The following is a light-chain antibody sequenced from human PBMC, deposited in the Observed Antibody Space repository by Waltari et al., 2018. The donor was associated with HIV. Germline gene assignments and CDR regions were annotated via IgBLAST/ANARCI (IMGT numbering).Light chain of an antibody. V-gene: IGKV3-11*01. Sequence: EIVLTQSPVTLSLSPGERATLSCRASQYISSHLAWYQQKPGQAPRLLISGASNRAAGIPARFSGSGSWTDFTLTITSLEPEDFAVYYCHQRRDWPPSVSFGGGTKVEIK. J-gene: IGKJ4*01. CDR2: GAS. CDR3: HQRRDWPPSVS. CDR1: QYISSH.